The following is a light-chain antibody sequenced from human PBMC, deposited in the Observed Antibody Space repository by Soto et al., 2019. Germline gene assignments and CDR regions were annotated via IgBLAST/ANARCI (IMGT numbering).Light chain of an antibody. CDR3: CSYAGSSSFRVL. CDR1: NSDVGTYNY. CDR2: DVT. J-gene: IGLJ2*01. Sequence: QSALTQPRSVSGSPRQSVTISCTGTNSDVGTYNYVSWYQQHPGKAPKLIIYDVTKRPSGVPDRFSGSKSGNTASLIISGLQAADEAEYYCCCCSYAGSSSFRVLFGGGTQLTVL. V-gene: IGLV2-11*01.